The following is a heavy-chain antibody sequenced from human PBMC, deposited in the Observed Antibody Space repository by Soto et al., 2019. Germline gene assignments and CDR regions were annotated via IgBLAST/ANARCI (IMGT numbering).Heavy chain of an antibody. Sequence: EVQLVESGGGLVQPGGSLRLSCAASGFTFSSYDMHWVRQATGKGLECVSAIGTAGDTYYPGSVKGRFTISRENAKNSLYLQMNSLRAGDTAVYYCARGLVGATAIDYWGQGTLVTVSS. V-gene: IGHV3-13*01. D-gene: IGHD1-26*01. CDR1: GFTFSSYD. CDR2: IGTAGDT. J-gene: IGHJ4*02. CDR3: ARGLVGATAIDY.